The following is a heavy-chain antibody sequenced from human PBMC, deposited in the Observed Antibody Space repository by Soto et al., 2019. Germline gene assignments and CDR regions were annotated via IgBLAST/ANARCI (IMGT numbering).Heavy chain of an antibody. CDR1: GFTFSNYA. CDR3: ARDNWNTV. V-gene: IGHV3-74*01. J-gene: IGHJ3*01. CDR2: VHSDGSST. Sequence: GGSLRLSCAASGFTFSNYAMSWVRQAPGKGLVWVSLVHSDGSSTFYADSVKGRFTISRDNAKKMVYLQMNSLRAEDTAVYYCARDNWNTVWGQGTMVTVSS. D-gene: IGHD1-20*01.